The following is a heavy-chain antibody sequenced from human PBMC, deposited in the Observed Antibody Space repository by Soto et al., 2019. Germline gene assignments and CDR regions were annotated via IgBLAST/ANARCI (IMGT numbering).Heavy chain of an antibody. CDR3: ARATIFDVDWFEP. CDR2: IYYSGST. J-gene: IGHJ5*02. D-gene: IGHD3-3*01. V-gene: IGHV4-31*03. Sequence: PSETLSLTCTVSGGSISSGGYYWSWIRQHPGKGLEWIGYIYYSGSTYYNPSLKSRVTISVDTSKNQFSLKLSSVTAADTAVYYCARATIFDVDWFEPWGQGTLVTVSS. CDR1: GGSISSGGYY.